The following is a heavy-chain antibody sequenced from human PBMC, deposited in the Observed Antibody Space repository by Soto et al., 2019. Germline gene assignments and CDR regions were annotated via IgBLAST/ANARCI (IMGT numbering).Heavy chain of an antibody. V-gene: IGHV3-53*04. CDR3: ARGHGRGYSGYDDAFDI. J-gene: IGHJ3*02. CDR2: IYSGGST. CDR1: GFTVSSNY. D-gene: IGHD5-12*01. Sequence: GGSLRLSCAASGFTVSSNYMSWVRQAPGKGLEWVSVIYSGGSTYYADSVKGRFTISRHNSKNTLYLQMNSLRAEDTAVYYCARGHGRGYSGYDDAFDIWGQGTMVTVSS.